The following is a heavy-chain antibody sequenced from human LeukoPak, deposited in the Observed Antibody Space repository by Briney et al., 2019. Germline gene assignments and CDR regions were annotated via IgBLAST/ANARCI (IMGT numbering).Heavy chain of an antibody. V-gene: IGHV4-4*09. CDR1: GGSISNYY. J-gene: IGHJ6*03. CDR2: IFASGST. Sequence: PSGTLSLTCTVSGGSISNYYWSWIRLPPGKGLECICYIFASGSTNYNASLESRVTISLDSSRKQSSLKVNSVTAADTAVYYWARQGGYSSPFAVGGKGTTVTVS. CDR3: ARQGGYSSPFAV. D-gene: IGHD6-13*01.